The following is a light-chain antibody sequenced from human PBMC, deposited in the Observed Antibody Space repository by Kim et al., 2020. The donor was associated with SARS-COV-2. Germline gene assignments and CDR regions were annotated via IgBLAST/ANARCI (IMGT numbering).Light chain of an antibody. CDR1: SSDIGDYKY. J-gene: IGLJ3*02. CDR3: SSYAGSNNWV. Sequence: SALTQPPSASGSPGQSVTISCTGTSSDIGDYKYVSWYQQHPGKAPRLMIYEVSKWPSGVPDRFSGAKSGNTASLTVSGLQAEDEADYYCSSYAGSNNWVFGGGTNLTVL. CDR2: EVS. V-gene: IGLV2-8*01.